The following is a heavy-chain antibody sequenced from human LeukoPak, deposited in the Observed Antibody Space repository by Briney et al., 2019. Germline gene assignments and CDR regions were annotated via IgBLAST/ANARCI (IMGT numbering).Heavy chain of an antibody. CDR3: AREYCINGVCYKRFDY. CDR2: ISGSGGST. Sequence: GGSLRLSCAASGFTFSSYGMSWVRQAPGKGLEWVSAISGSGGSTYYADSVKGRFTISRDNSKNTLYLQMGSLRAEDMAVYYCAREYCINGVCYKRFDYWGQGTLVTVSS. CDR1: GFTFSSYG. V-gene: IGHV3-23*01. J-gene: IGHJ4*02. D-gene: IGHD2-8*01.